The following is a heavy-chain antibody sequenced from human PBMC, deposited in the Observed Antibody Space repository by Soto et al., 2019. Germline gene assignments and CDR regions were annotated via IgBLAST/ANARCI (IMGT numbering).Heavy chain of an antibody. CDR3: ARSSAVITTLDYFDY. CDR1: GGSLSGSSYY. CDR2: IYYSGST. J-gene: IGHJ4*02. Sequence: SETLSLTCTVSGGSLSGSSYYWGWIRQPPGKGLEWIGSIYYSGSTYYNPSLKSRVTISVDTSKNQFSLKLSSVTAADTAVYYCARSSAVITTLDYFDYWGQGTLVTVSS. D-gene: IGHD3-22*01. V-gene: IGHV4-39*01.